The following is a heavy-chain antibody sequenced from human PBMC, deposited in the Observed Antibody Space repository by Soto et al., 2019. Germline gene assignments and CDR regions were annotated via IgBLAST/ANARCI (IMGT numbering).Heavy chain of an antibody. Sequence: EVQLLESGGGLAQPGGSLRLSCAASGFTFNKYTMTWVRQAPGEGLVWLSTIDGGGGSKFYTDSVKGRFTISRDNSENKLYLQMNSLRVEDTAVYYCAKRGLAGLGALASPFDYRGPGTLVTVSS. CDR1: GFTFNKYT. V-gene: IGHV3-23*01. J-gene: IGHJ4*02. CDR2: IDGGGGSK. D-gene: IGHD3-16*01. CDR3: AKRGLAGLGALASPFDY.